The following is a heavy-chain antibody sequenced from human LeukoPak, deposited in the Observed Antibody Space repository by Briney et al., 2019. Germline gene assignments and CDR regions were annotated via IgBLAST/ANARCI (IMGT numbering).Heavy chain of an antibody. CDR2: MNPNSGNT. CDR1: GYSFTSDD. J-gene: IGHJ4*02. D-gene: IGHD5-12*01. Sequence: GASVKVSCKASGYSFTSDDINWVRQATGQGLGRMGWMNPNSGNTGYAQKFQGRVTMTRNTSISTAYMELSSLRSEDTAVYYCARGTKIRGYSGYDLGDYWGQGTLVTVSS. CDR3: ARGTKIRGYSGYDLGDY. V-gene: IGHV1-8*01.